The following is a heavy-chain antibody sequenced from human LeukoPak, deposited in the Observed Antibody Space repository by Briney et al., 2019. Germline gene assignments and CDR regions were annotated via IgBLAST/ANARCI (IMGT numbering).Heavy chain of an antibody. CDR3: ARERQDTILHSGAFDI. D-gene: IGHD2-21*01. Sequence: GRSLRLSCAASGFTFSTYFMHWDRQAPGKGLEWVADIASDGSHTFYVESVKGRFTISRDNSKNTLYLQMNSLRAEDTAVYFCARERQDTILHSGAFDIWGQGTMVTVSS. J-gene: IGHJ3*02. V-gene: IGHV3-30-3*01. CDR2: IASDGSHT. CDR1: GFTFSTYF.